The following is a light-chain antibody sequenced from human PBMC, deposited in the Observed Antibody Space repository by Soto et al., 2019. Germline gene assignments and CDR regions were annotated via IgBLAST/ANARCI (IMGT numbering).Light chain of an antibody. V-gene: IGKV3-15*01. CDR1: QSVSSD. CDR3: HQYNNWPPYT. J-gene: IGKJ2*01. CDR2: GAS. Sequence: EIVMTQSPDTLSVSPGERVTLSCRASQSVSSDLAWYQQKPGQAPRLLIYGASTRATDIAARFSGSGSGTEFTLTISSLXXEDFAVYYCHQYNNWPPYTFGQGTKLEIK.